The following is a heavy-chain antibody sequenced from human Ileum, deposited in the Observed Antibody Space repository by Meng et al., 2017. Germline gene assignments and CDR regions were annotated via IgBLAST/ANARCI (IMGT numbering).Heavy chain of an antibody. CDR1: VGSFSGYY. CDR3: ARGGGRYGPDFDY. J-gene: IGHJ4*02. Sequence: QVQLQQWGAGLLKPSEILALTCAVYVGSFSGYYWGWIRPPPGKGLEWIGEINHSGSTNYNPSLKSRVTISVDTSKNQFSLKLSSVTAADTAVYYCARGGGRYGPDFDYWGQGTLVTASS. D-gene: IGHD3-16*01. V-gene: IGHV4-34*01. CDR2: INHSGST.